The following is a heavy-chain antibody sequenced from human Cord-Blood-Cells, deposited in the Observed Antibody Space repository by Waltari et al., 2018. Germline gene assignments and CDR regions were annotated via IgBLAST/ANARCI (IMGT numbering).Heavy chain of an antibody. CDR1: GGTFRSYA. V-gene: IGHV1-69*01. Sequence: QVRLVQSGAEVKKPGSSVKVSCKASGGTFRSYAFSWVRPAHGRGLEWMGGINPIFGTANYAQKFQGRVTITAEESTSTAYMELSSLSSEDTAVYYCARGDYYGSGSYYNAWGYWGQGTLVTVSS. J-gene: IGHJ4*02. CDR2: INPIFGTA. D-gene: IGHD3-10*01. CDR3: ARGDYYGSGSYYNAWGY.